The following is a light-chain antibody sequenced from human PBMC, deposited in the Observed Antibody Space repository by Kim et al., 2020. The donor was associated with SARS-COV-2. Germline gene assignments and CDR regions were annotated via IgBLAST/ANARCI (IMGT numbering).Light chain of an antibody. CDR3: QHSNSYPIT. J-gene: IGKJ4*01. V-gene: IGKV1-9*01. CDR1: QGIRNH. Sequence: SASVGDRVTITCRASQGIRNHLAWYQQKPGKAPKLLIYGASTLQRGVSSRFSGSGSATEFTLTVSSLQPEDVATYYCQHSNSYPITFGGGTKVEI. CDR2: GAS.